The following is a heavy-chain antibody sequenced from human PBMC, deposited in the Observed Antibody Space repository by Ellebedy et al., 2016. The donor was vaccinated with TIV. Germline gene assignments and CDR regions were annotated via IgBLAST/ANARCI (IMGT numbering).Heavy chain of an antibody. V-gene: IGHV3-33*01. CDR1: GFTFSSYG. CDR3: ARDLEYGDSYGMDV. J-gene: IGHJ6*02. D-gene: IGHD4-17*01. Sequence: GESLKISCAASGFTFSSYGMHWVRQAPGKGLEWVAVIWYDGSNKYYADSVKGRFTISRDNSKNTLYLQMNSLRAEDTAVYYCARDLEYGDSYGMDVWGQGTTVTVSS. CDR2: IWYDGSNK.